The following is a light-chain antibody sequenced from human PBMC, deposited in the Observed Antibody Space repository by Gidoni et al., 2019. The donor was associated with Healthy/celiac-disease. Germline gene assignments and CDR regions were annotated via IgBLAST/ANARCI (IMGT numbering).Light chain of an antibody. CDR1: QSVSSY. V-gene: IGKV3-11*01. CDR2: DAS. CDR3: QQRSNWPRVT. Sequence: EIVLTQSPATLSLSPGERATLSCRASQSVSSYLAWYQQKPGQAPRLLIYDASPRATGIPARFSGSGSGTDFTLTISSLEPEDFAVYYCQQRSNWPRVTFGPGTKVDIK. J-gene: IGKJ3*01.